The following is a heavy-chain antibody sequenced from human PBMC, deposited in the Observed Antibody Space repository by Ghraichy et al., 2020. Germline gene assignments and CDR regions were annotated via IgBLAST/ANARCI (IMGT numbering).Heavy chain of an antibody. CDR2: ISAYNGNT. D-gene: IGHD3-10*01. Sequence: ASVKVSCKASGYTFTSYGISWVRQAPGQGLEWMGWISAYNGNTNYAQKLQGRVTMTTDTSTSTAYMELRSLRSDDTAVYYCARDVTMVRIRRAFDIWGQGTMVTVSS. J-gene: IGHJ3*02. V-gene: IGHV1-18*04. CDR3: ARDVTMVRIRRAFDI. CDR1: GYTFTSYG.